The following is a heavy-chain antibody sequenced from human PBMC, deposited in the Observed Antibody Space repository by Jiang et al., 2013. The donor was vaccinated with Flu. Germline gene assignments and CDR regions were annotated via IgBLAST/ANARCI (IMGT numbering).Heavy chain of an antibody. CDR3: ARPGGYSSSWYRGSDYYYGMDV. Sequence: LLKPSETLSLTCAVYGGSFSGYYWSWIRQPPGKGLEWIGEINHSGSTNYNPSLKSRVTISVDTSKNQFSLKLSSVTAADTAVYYCARPGGYSSSWYRGSDYYYGMDVWGQGTTVTVSS. CDR2: INHSGST. CDR1: GGSFSGYY. V-gene: IGHV4-34*01. D-gene: IGHD6-13*01. J-gene: IGHJ6*02.